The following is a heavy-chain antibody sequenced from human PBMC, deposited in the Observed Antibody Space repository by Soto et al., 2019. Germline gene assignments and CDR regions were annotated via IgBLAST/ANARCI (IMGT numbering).Heavy chain of an antibody. CDR2: IYPGDSDT. CDR3: ASQNDYGGGDYYYYGMDV. CDR1: GHSFTSYW. V-gene: IGHV5-51*01. Sequence: GESLKISCKGSGHSFTSYWIGWVRQMPGKGLEWMGIIYPGDSDTRYSPSFQGQVTISADKSISTAYLQWSSLKASDTAMYYCASQNDYGGGDYYYYGMDVWGQGTTVTVSS. J-gene: IGHJ6*02. D-gene: IGHD4-17*01.